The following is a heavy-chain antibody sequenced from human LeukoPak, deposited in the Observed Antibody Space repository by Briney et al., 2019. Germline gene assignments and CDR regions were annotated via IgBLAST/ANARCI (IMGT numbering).Heavy chain of an antibody. CDR2: IYNSAST. CDR3: ARNSTLGFFDY. V-gene: IGHV4-38-2*01. Sequence: SETLSLTCVVSGYSITNGDYWGWIRQSPGKGLEWIASIYNSASTHHNPSLRSRVTILVDTSKNEFSLKMRSVTAADTAVYYCARNSTLGFFDYWGQGTLATVSS. D-gene: IGHD3-16*01. J-gene: IGHJ4*02. CDR1: GYSITNGDY.